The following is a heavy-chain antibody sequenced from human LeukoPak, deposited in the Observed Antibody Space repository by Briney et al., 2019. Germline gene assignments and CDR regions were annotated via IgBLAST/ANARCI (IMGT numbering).Heavy chain of an antibody. CDR3: VREYQLLGYYYYYMDV. CDR1: GFKYGDFA. J-gene: IGHJ6*03. D-gene: IGHD2-2*01. V-gene: IGHV3-9*01. Sequence: GRSLRLSCAASGFKYGDFAMHWVRQAPGKGLEWVAYISWNSGGIHYSDSVKGRFTISRDNRRNSLYLQMNSLKAEDTAVYYCVREYQLLGYYYYYMDVWGKGTTVTVSS. CDR2: ISWNSGGI.